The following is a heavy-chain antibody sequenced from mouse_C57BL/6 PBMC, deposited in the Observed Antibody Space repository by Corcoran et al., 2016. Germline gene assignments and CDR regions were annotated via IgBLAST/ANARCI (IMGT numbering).Heavy chain of an antibody. CDR1: GYSITSGYY. J-gene: IGHJ2*01. CDR3: AREGGTRTYYFDY. V-gene: IGHV3-6*01. D-gene: IGHD4-1*01. Sequence: DVQLQESGPGLVKPSQSLSLTCSVTGYSITSGYYCNWIRQFPGNKLEWMGYISYDGSNNYNPSLKNRISITRDTSKNQFFLKLNSVTTEDTATYYCAREGGTRTYYFDYWGQGTTLTVSS. CDR2: ISYDGSN.